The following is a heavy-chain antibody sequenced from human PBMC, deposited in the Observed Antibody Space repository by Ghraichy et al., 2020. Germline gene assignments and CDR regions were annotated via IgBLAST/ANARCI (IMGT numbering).Heavy chain of an antibody. V-gene: IGHV3-66*02. CDR3: ATQKPPGIVGAIGAFVI. Sequence: LSLTCAASGFTVSSNYMSWVRQAPGKGLEWVSVIYSVGSTYYADSVKCRFTISRYNSKNTLYLQMNSLRAEDTAVYYCATQKPPGIVGAIGAFVIWGQGTMVTVSS. J-gene: IGHJ3*02. CDR2: IYSVGST. CDR1: GFTVSSNY. D-gene: IGHD1-26*01.